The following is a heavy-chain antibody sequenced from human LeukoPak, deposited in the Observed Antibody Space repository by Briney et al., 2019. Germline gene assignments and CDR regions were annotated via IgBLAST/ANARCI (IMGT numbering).Heavy chain of an antibody. CDR1: GGSFSEYY. V-gene: IGHV4-34*01. D-gene: IGHD1-14*01. CDR3: ARGFWSPSLGTQYLDY. J-gene: IGHJ4*02. Sequence: SETLSLTCAVYGGSFSEYYWSWIRQPPGKGLEWIGEINHSGTTYYSPSLKSQVTISVDTSKNQFSLKLTSVTAADTAVYYCARGFWSPSLGTQYLDYWGQGTLVTVSS. CDR2: INHSGTT.